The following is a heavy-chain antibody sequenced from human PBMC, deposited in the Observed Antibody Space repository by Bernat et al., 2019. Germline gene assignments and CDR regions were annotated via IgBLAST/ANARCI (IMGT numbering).Heavy chain of an antibody. V-gene: IGHV3-53*02. Sequence: EVQLVETGGGLIQPGGSLRLSCAASGFTVSSNYMSWVRQAPGKGLEWVSVIYSGGSTYYADSVKGRFTISRDNSKNTLYLQMNSLRAEDTAVYYCARERYYSNYGGFDYWGQGTLVTVSS. CDR1: GFTVSSNY. J-gene: IGHJ4*02. CDR2: IYSGGST. CDR3: ARERYYSNYGGFDY. D-gene: IGHD4-11*01.